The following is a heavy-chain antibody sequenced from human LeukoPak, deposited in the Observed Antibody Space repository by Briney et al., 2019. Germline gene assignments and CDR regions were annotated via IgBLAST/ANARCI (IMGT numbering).Heavy chain of an antibody. Sequence: SETLSLTCTVSGGSISSYYWSWIRQPPGKGLEWIGYIYYSGSTNYDPSLKSRVTISVDTSKNQFSLKLSSVTAADTAVYYCARGGSGYWGQGTLVTVSS. V-gene: IGHV4-59*01. J-gene: IGHJ4*02. CDR1: GGSISSYY. CDR2: IYYSGST. CDR3: ARGGSGY. D-gene: IGHD1-26*01.